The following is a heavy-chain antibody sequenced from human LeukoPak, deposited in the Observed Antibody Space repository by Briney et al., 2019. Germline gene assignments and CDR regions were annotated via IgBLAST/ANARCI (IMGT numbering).Heavy chain of an antibody. CDR1: GFTFSTYA. CDR2: ISNSGSTA. Sequence: GGSLRLSCAASGFTFSTYAMSWVRQAPGKGLEWVSAISNSGSTADYADSVKGRFTISRDNSKNTLYLQMNSLRPEDTALYYCAKDGAGGAAAGTRSDFWGQGTLVTVSS. J-gene: IGHJ4*02. V-gene: IGHV3-23*01. D-gene: IGHD6-25*01. CDR3: AKDGAGGAAAGTRSDF.